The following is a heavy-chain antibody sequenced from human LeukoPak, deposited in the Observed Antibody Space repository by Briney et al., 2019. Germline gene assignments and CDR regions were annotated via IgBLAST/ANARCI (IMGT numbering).Heavy chain of an antibody. CDR3: ARHGDCSSTSCLKAGFDP. J-gene: IGHJ5*02. D-gene: IGHD2-2*01. V-gene: IGHV5-51*01. Sequence: GESLKISCKGSGYSFTSYWIGWVRQMPGKGLEWMGIIYPGDSDTRYSPSFQGHVTISADKSISTAYLQWSRLKASDTAMYYCARHGDCSSTSCLKAGFDPWGQGTLVTVSS. CDR1: GYSFTSYW. CDR2: IYPGDSDT.